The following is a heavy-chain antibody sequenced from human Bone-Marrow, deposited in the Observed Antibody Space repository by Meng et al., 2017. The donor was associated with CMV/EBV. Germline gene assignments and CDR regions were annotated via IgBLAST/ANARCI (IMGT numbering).Heavy chain of an antibody. J-gene: IGHJ6*02. D-gene: IGHD6-6*01. V-gene: IGHV1-2*02. CDR3: ARDTDPAARSYYYYYGMDV. CDR1: GYTFTGYY. Sequence: ASVKVSCKASGYTFTGYYMHWVRQAPGQGLEWMGWINPNSGGTNYAQKFQGRVTMTRDTSISTAYMELSGLRSDDTAVYYCARDTDPAARSYYYYYGMDVWGQGTTVTVSS. CDR2: INPNSGGT.